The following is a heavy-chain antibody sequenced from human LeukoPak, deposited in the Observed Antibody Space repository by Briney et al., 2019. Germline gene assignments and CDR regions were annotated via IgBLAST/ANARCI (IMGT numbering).Heavy chain of an antibody. CDR2: IYYSGST. Sequence: SETLSLTCTVSGGSISSYYWSWIRQPPGKGLEWIGYIYYSGSTNYNPSLKSRVTISVDTSKNQFSLKLSSVTAADTAVYYCARMLPAAMYVLDYWGQGTLVTVSS. CDR3: ARMLPAAMYVLDY. CDR1: GGSISSYY. J-gene: IGHJ4*02. D-gene: IGHD2-2*01. V-gene: IGHV4-59*01.